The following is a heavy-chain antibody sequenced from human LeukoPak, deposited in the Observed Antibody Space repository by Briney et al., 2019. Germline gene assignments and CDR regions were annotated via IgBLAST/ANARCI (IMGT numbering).Heavy chain of an antibody. V-gene: IGHV3-48*04. CDR3: ARDSPRGSYRQNYYFDY. CDR1: EFIFSSYG. Sequence: QSGGSLRLSCAASEFIFSSYGMNWVRQAPGKGLEWVSYISSSSSTIYYADSVKGRFTISRDNAKNSLYLQMNSLRAEDTAVYYCARDSPRGSYRQNYYFDYWGQGTLVTVSS. D-gene: IGHD3-16*02. J-gene: IGHJ4*02. CDR2: ISSSSSTI.